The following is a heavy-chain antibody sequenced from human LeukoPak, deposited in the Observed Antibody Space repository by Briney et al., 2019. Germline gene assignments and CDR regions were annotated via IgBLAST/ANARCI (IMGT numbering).Heavy chain of an antibody. V-gene: IGHV4-59*08. CDR1: GGSISGYY. CDR3: ARHLSGDYPIFDY. D-gene: IGHD4-17*01. J-gene: IGHJ4*02. CDR2: IYYSGST. Sequence: SETLSLTCTVSGGSISGYYWSWIRQPPGKGLEWIGYIYYSGSTNYISSLNSRLTISVDTSKNQFSLKLSSVTAADTAVYYCARHLSGDYPIFDYWGQGTLVTVSS.